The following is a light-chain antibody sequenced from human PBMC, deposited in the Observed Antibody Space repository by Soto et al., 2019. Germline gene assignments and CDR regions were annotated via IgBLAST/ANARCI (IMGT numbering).Light chain of an antibody. J-gene: IGKJ3*01. V-gene: IGKV3-20*01. Sequence: EFVLTPSPATLSLSPGERATLSCRASQSVSNYLAWYQQKPGQAPRLLIHGAATRAAGITDRCSGSGSGTEFTLTISRLEPEEFAVYYCEDYDNSRRFGPEIKVDI. CDR3: EDYDNSRR. CDR1: QSVSNY. CDR2: GAA.